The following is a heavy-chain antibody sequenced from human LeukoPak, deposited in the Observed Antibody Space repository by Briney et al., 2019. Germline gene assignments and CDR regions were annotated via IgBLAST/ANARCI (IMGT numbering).Heavy chain of an antibody. CDR2: IYHSGST. CDR1: GYSISSGYY. Sequence: SETLSLTCTVSGYSISSGYYWGWIRQPPGKGLEWIGSIYHSGSTYYNPSLKSRVTISVDTSKNQFSLKLSSVTAADTAVYYCARDATYYYDSSGYYADYWGQGTLVTVSS. CDR3: ARDATYYYDSSGYYADY. D-gene: IGHD3-22*01. V-gene: IGHV4-38-2*02. J-gene: IGHJ4*02.